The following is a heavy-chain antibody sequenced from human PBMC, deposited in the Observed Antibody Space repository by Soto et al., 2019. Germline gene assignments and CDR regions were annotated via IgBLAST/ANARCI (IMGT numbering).Heavy chain of an antibody. CDR1: GGSISSYY. J-gene: IGHJ5*02. V-gene: IGHV4-59*01. CDR2: IYYSGST. D-gene: IGHD2-15*01. Sequence: ETLSLTCTVSGGSISSYYWSWIRQPPGKGLEWIGYIYYSGSTNYNPSLKSRVTISVDTSKNQFSLKLSSVTAADTAVYYCARDVVEEGWFDPWGQGTLVTVSS. CDR3: ARDVVEEGWFDP.